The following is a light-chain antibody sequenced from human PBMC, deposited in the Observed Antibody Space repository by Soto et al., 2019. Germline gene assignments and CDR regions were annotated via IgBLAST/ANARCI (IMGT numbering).Light chain of an antibody. Sequence: DFVMTQSPDSLAVSLGERATINCKSSQNVLYNSNSKNYLAWYQQKPGQPPKLLFYWASTRESGVPDRFSASGSGTDFTLTISSRQADDVAVYYCQEYYSPPHTFGQGTKLEIK. J-gene: IGKJ2*01. V-gene: IGKV4-1*01. CDR3: QEYYSPPHT. CDR1: QNVLYNSNSKNY. CDR2: WAS.